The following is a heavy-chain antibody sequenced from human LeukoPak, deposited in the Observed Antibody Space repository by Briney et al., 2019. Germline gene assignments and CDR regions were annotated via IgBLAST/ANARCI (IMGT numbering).Heavy chain of an antibody. Sequence: SETLSLTCTVSGDSISSSSSYWGWIRQPPGKGLEWIGSIYYSGNTYYNTSLKSRVTISVNTSKNQFSLKLSSVTAADTAVYYCARAGRGEMRLRFLEWLPPDYYYYMDVWGKGTTVTVSS. CDR1: GDSISSSSSY. D-gene: IGHD3-3*01. CDR2: IYYSGNT. V-gene: IGHV4-39*07. J-gene: IGHJ6*03. CDR3: ARAGRGEMRLRFLEWLPPDYYYYMDV.